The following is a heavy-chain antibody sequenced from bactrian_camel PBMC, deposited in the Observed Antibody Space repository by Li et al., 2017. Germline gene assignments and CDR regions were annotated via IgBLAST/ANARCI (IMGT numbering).Heavy chain of an antibody. CDR2: IINRGGTT. Sequence: DVQLVESGGGSVQAGGSLRLSCAASGFTLSSYRTYWVRQAPGKGLEWVSIINRGGTTYYADSMEGRFTISRDNATNTVYLQMNSLKPEDTATYYCAASVRSWCDLTLLGKSAYNFWGQGTQVTVS. J-gene: IGHJ4*01. D-gene: IGHD3*01. V-gene: IGHV3S40*01. CDR1: GFTLSSYR. CDR3: AASVRSWCDLTLLGKSAYNF.